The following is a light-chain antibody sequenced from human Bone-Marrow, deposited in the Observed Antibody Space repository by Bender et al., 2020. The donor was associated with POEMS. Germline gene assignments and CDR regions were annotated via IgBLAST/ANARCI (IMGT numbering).Light chain of an antibody. CDR3: QSYDNSLGGWV. CDR2: RNT. Sequence: QSVLTQPPSVSAAPGQRVSISCTGSNSNIGADYDVHWYQQLPGTAPKLLIFRNTNRPSGVPDRFSGSKSGTSASLAITGLQAEDEGDYYCQSYDNSLGGWVFGGGTKLTVL. CDR1: NSNIGADYD. V-gene: IGLV1-40*01. J-gene: IGLJ3*02.